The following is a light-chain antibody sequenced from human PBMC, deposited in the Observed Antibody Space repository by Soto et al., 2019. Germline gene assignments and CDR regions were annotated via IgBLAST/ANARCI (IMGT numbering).Light chain of an antibody. V-gene: IGLV2-11*01. J-gene: IGLJ3*02. Sequence: QSVLTQPRSVSGSPGQSVTISCTGTSSDVGTYNYVSWYQQHPGKAPKLMIYDVSKRPSGVPDRFSGSKSGNTASVTISGLQAEDEADYYCCSYAGSYTYWVFGGGTKLTVL. CDR3: CSYAGSYTYWV. CDR1: SSDVGTYNY. CDR2: DVS.